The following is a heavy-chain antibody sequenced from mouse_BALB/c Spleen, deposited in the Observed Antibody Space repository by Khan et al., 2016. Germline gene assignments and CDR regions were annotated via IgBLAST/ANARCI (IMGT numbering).Heavy chain of an antibody. Sequence: QIQLVQSGPELKRPGKTVKISCKASGYTFTNYGINWVKQAPGKGLKWMGWINTYSGESTYADDFKGRFAFSLETSANTAYLQINNLKNEDTATYFGSRYRYYYGSSSYFALWGAGTTVTVSS. D-gene: IGHD1-1*01. V-gene: IGHV9-3-1*01. J-gene: IGHJ1*01. CDR3: SRYRYYYGSSSYFAL. CDR2: INTYSGES. CDR1: GYTFTNYG.